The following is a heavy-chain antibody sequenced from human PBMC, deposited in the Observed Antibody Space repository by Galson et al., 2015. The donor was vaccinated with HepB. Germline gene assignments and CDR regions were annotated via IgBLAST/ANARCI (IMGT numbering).Heavy chain of an antibody. CDR3: AKSLGTGAARGLDV. J-gene: IGHJ6*02. CDR2: ISGGGDGT. V-gene: IGHV3-23*01. D-gene: IGHD3-16*01. CDR1: GFTFSSYA. Sequence: SLRLSCAASGFTFSSYAISWVRQAPGKGLEWDSTISGGGDGTYYADSVKGRFTVSRDNAKNTLSLQMNSLRDEDTAVYYCAKSLGTGAARGLDVWGQGTTVTVSS.